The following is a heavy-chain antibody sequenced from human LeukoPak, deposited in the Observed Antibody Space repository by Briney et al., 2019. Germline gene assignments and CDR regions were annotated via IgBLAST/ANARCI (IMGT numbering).Heavy chain of an antibody. CDR2: ISSDGSHK. CDR3: AKVAVGGTIHYFDY. CDR1: GFTFSSYG. J-gene: IGHJ4*02. Sequence: GGSLRLSCAASGFTFSSYGMHRVRQAPGTGLEWVAVISSDGSHKYYADPVKGRFTISRDNSKNTLYLQMNSLRAEDTAVYYCAKVAVGGTIHYFDYWGQGTLVTVSS. V-gene: IGHV3-30*18. D-gene: IGHD1-26*01.